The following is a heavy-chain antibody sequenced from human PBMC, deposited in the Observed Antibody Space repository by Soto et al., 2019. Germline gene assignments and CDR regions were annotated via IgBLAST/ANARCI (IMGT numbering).Heavy chain of an antibody. V-gene: IGHV1-8*01. CDR3: ARGGVLLWFGELCFDY. CDR2: MNPNSGNT. Sequence: ASVKVSCKASGYTFTSYDINWVRQATGQGLEWMGWMNPNSGNTGYAQKFQGRVTMTRNTSISTAYMELSSLRSEDTAVYYCARGGVLLWFGELCFDYWGQGTLVTVSS. D-gene: IGHD3-10*01. J-gene: IGHJ4*02. CDR1: GYTFTSYD.